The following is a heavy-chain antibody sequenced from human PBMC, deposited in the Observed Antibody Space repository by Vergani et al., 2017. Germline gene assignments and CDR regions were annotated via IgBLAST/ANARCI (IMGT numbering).Heavy chain of an antibody. J-gene: IGHJ5*02. V-gene: IGHV1-18*04. CDR3: ARAQQWLVRNWFDP. CDR2: ISAYNGNT. D-gene: IGHD6-19*01. Sequence: VQLVQSGAEVKTPGESLKISCKASGYTFTSYGISWVRQAPGQGLEWMGWISAYNGNTNYAQKLQGRVTMTTDTSTSTAYMELRSLRSDDTAVYYCARAQQWLVRNWFDPWGQGTLVTVSS. CDR1: GYTFTSYG.